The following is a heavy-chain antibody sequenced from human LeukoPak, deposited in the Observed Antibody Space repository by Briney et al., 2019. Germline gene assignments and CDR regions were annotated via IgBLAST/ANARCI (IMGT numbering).Heavy chain of an antibody. CDR2: IKYDGHEI. J-gene: IGHJ4*02. CDR3: ARGHVDTTMTGEYDY. V-gene: IGHV3-7*01. D-gene: IGHD7-27*01. CDR1: GFTFSSYW. Sequence: GGSLRLSCAASGFTFSSYWMNWVRQAPGKGLEWVANIKYDGHEIYYVDSVKGRFTIPRDNAKNSLYLQMNSLRAEDTAVYYCARGHVDTTMTGEYDYWGQGTLVTVSS.